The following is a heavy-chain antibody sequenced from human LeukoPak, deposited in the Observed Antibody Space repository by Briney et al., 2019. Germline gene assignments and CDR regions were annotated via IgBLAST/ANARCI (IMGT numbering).Heavy chain of an antibody. D-gene: IGHD6-19*01. CDR3: ARDYRRGYSSGHDAFDI. V-gene: IGHV3-30*04. CDR1: GFTFSSYA. J-gene: IGHJ3*02. CDR2: ISYDGSNK. Sequence: PGRSLRLSCAASGFTFSSYAMHWVRQAPGKGLEWVAVISYDGSNKYYADSVKGRFTISRDNSKNTLYLQMSSLRAEDTAVYYCARDYRRGYSSGHDAFDIWGQGTMVTVSS.